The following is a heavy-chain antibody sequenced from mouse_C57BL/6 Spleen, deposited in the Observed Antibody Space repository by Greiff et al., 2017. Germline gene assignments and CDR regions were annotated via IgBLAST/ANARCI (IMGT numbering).Heavy chain of an antibody. CDR1: GYAFSSSW. CDR3: AEGYDKRAY. V-gene: IGHV1-82*01. J-gene: IGHJ3*01. D-gene: IGHD2-2*01. CDR2: IYPGDGDT. Sequence: VKLMASGPELVKPGASVKISCKASGYAFSSSWMNWVKQRPGKGLEWIGRIYPGDGDTNYNGKFKGKATLTAAKSSSTAYMQRSSLTSEEDAVYFCAEGYDKRAYWGQGNLVTVSA.